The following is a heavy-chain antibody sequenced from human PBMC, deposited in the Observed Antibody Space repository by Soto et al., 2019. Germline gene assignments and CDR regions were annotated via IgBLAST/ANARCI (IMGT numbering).Heavy chain of an antibody. CDR1: GFTFSSYW. CDR3: AREGYIWGSPCAAFDI. J-gene: IGHJ3*02. Sequence: EVQLVESGGGLVQPGGSLRLSCAASGFTFSSYWMHWVRQAPGKGLVWVSRINSDGSSTSYADSVKGRFTISRDNATNTLYLQMNSLRAEHTAVYYCAREGYIWGSPCAAFDILGQGTMVTVSS. CDR2: INSDGSST. V-gene: IGHV3-74*01. D-gene: IGHD3-16*01.